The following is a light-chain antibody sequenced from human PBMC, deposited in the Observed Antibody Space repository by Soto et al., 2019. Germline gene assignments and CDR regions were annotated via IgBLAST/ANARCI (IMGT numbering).Light chain of an antibody. CDR2: DAS. Sequence: EIVFTQSPGTLSLSPGERATLSCRASQSVSNYLAWYQQKPVQSPRLLIYDASTRATGIPARFSGSWSGTDFTLTISSLELEDFAVYYCQHGSSCPTLTFGGGTKVDI. J-gene: IGKJ4*01. CDR1: QSVSNY. V-gene: IGKV3-11*01. CDR3: QHGSSCPTLT.